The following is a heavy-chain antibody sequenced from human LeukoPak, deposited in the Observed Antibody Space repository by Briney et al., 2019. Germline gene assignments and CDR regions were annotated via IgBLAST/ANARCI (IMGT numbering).Heavy chain of an antibody. CDR1: GFTFDDYT. CDR2: ISWDGGST. V-gene: IGHV3-43D*03. CDR3: AKDFSKAGIAAAGYDY. J-gene: IGHJ4*02. D-gene: IGHD6-13*01. Sequence: GGSLRLSCVASGFTFDDYTMHWARQAPGKGLEWVSLISWDGGSTYYADSVKGRFTISRDSSKNSLYLQMNSLRAEDTALYYCAKDFSKAGIAAAGYDYWGQGTLVTVSS.